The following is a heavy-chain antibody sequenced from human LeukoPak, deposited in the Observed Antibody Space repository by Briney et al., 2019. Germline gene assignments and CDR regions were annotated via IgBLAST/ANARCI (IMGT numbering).Heavy chain of an antibody. CDR3: AKDKTTIFGVAEGFFDY. Sequence: GGSLRLSCAASGFTFSSYGMHWVRQAPGKGLEWVAVISYDGSNKYYADSVKGRFTISRDNSKNTLYLQMNSLRAEDTAVYYCAKDKTTIFGVAEGFFDYWGQGTLVTVSS. CDR1: GFTFSSYG. CDR2: ISYDGSNK. J-gene: IGHJ4*02. V-gene: IGHV3-30*18. D-gene: IGHD3-3*01.